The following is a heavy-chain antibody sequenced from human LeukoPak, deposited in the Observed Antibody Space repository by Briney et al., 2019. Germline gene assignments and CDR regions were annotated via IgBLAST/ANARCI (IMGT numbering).Heavy chain of an antibody. Sequence: PSATLSLTCTVSGGSISSSSYYWGWIRQPPGKGLQWIGSIYYSGSTYYNPSLKSRVTISVDTSKNQFSLKLSSVTAADTAVYYCASPAVGATGYFDYWGQGTLVTVSS. V-gene: IGHV4-39*01. J-gene: IGHJ4*02. D-gene: IGHD1-26*01. CDR1: GGSISSSSYY. CDR2: IYYSGST. CDR3: ASPAVGATGYFDY.